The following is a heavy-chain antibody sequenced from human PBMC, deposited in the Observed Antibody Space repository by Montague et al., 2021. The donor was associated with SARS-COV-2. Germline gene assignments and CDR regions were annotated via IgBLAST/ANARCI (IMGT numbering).Heavy chain of an antibody. CDR1: WFSLSTSGMC. CDR2: IDWDDDK. D-gene: IGHD3-9*01. J-gene: IGHJ6*02. V-gene: IGHV2-70*11. Sequence: PALVKPTQTLTLTCTFSWFSLSTSGMCVSWIRQPPGKALEWLTRIDWDDDKYYSTSLKTRLTISKDTSKNQVVLTMTNMDPVDTATYYCARRTYDILTGYAYGMDVWDQGTTVTVSS. CDR3: ARRTYDILTGYAYGMDV.